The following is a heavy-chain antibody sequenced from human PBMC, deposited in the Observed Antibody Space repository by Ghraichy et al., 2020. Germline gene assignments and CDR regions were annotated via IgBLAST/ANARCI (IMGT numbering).Heavy chain of an antibody. Sequence: ASVKVSCKASGYTFTSYGISWVRQAPGQGLEWMGWISGYNGNTNYVQKLQGRVTMTTDTSTSTAYMELRSLRSDDTAVYYCARDWPPLVGATIHYYGMDVWGQGTTVTVSS. CDR2: ISGYNGNT. J-gene: IGHJ6*02. V-gene: IGHV1-18*04. CDR1: GYTFTSYG. D-gene: IGHD1-26*01. CDR3: ARDWPPLVGATIHYYGMDV.